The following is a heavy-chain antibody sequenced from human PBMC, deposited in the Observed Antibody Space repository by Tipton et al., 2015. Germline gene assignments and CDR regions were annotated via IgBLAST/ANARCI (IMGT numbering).Heavy chain of an antibody. Sequence: GLVKPSQSLSLTCGISGDSVSSNTAAWHWIRQSPSRGLEWLGRTYYRSNWNNDYAVSVKSRITINPDTSKNQFSLQLNSVTPEDTAVYYCARDWFGRFLDYWGQGTLVTVSS. D-gene: IGHD3-16*01. V-gene: IGHV6-1*01. CDR3: ARDWFGRFLDY. CDR1: GDSVSSNTAA. J-gene: IGHJ4*02. CDR2: TYYRSNWNN.